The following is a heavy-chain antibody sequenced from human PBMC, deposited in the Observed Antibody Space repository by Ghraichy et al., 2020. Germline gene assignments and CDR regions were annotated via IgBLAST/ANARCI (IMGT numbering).Heavy chain of an antibody. CDR1: GFSFSGYS. J-gene: IGHJ6*02. Sequence: GGSLRLSCVGSGFSFSGYSMNWVRQSPGKGLEWVSYITSSSRTTSYADSVKGRFTISRDNAQNSLYLQMNSLRDEDTAVYYCARGSTVVRFFYYAGMDVWGQGTTVTVS. V-gene: IGHV3-48*02. CDR2: ITSSSRTT. D-gene: IGHD4-23*01. CDR3: ARGSTVVRFFYYAGMDV.